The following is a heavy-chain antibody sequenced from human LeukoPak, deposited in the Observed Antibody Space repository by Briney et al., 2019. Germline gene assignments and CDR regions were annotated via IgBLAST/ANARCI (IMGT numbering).Heavy chain of an antibody. J-gene: IGHJ6*02. CDR1: GFTFSSYG. Sequence: GGSLRLSCAASGFTFSSYGMHWVRQAPGKGLEWVAVISYDGSNKYYADSVKGRFTISRDNSKNTLYLQMNSLRAEDTAVYYCAKAANYYDGMDFWGQGHRVSVS. CDR2: ISYDGSNK. CDR3: AKAANYYDGMDF. D-gene: IGHD5-18*01. V-gene: IGHV3-30*18.